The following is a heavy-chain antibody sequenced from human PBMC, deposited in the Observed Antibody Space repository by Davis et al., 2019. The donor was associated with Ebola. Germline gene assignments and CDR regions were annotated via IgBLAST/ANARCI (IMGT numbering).Heavy chain of an antibody. CDR2: ISYDGSNK. V-gene: IGHV3-30-3*01. Sequence: GESLKISCAASGFTFSSYAMHWVRQAPGKGLEWVAVISYDGSNKYYADSVKGRFTISRDNSKNTLYLQMNSLRAEDTAVYYCARGSFQLLRWFDPWGQGTLVIVSS. D-gene: IGHD2-2*01. CDR1: GFTFSSYA. J-gene: IGHJ5*02. CDR3: ARGSFQLLRWFDP.